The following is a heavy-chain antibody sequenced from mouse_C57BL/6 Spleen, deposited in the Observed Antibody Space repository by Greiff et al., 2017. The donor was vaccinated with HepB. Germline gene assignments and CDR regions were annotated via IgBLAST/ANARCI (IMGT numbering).Heavy chain of an antibody. CDR3: ARGTVGWYFDV. CDR1: GYTFTSYW. CDR2: IHPNSGST. J-gene: IGHJ1*03. V-gene: IGHV1-64*01. Sequence: QVQLQHPGAELVKPGASVKLSCKASGYTFTSYWMHWVKQRPGQGLEWIGMIHPNSGSTNYNEKFKSKATLTVDKSSSTAYMQLSSLTSEDSAVYYCARGTVGWYFDVWGTGTTVTVSS.